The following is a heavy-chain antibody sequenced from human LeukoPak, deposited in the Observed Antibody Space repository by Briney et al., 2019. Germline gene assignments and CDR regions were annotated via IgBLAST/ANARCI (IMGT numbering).Heavy chain of an antibody. CDR3: ARPIMDGSGSSYWFDP. V-gene: IGHV5-51*01. J-gene: IGHJ5*02. D-gene: IGHD3-10*01. CDR1: GYSFTNYW. Sequence: KVGESLKISCKGSGYSFTNYWIGWVRQMPGKGLEWMGIIYPGDSDTSYSPSFQGQVTISADKSISTTYLQWSSLKASDTAMYYCARPIMDGSGSSYWFDPWGQGTLVTVSS. CDR2: IYPGDSDT.